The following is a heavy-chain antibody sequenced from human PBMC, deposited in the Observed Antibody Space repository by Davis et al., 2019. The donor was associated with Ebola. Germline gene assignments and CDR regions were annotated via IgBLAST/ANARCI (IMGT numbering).Heavy chain of an antibody. J-gene: IGHJ4*02. CDR3: ARLRFGLAAFWSDYQRDFDS. Sequence: GESLKISCAASGFSISIYGMHWVRQTPGKGLEWVAVIWYDGYNKYYADSVKGRFTISRDNSKNTLYLQMNSLRAEVTAVYYCARLRFGLAAFWSDYQRDFDSWGQGALVTVSS. CDR1: GFSISIYG. D-gene: IGHD3-3*01. CDR2: IWYDGYNK. V-gene: IGHV3-33*01.